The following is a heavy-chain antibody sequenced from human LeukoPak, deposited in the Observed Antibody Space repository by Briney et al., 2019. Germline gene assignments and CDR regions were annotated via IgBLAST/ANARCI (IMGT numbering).Heavy chain of an antibody. V-gene: IGHV3-30*18. Sequence: GRSLRLSCVASGFTFSRFGMHWVRQAPGKGLECVAVISNDGSDKYYGDSVKGRFTISRDNSKNTLYLQMNSLRAEDTAVYYCAKDNTGLGDWGQGTLVTVSS. CDR1: GFTFSRFG. CDR2: ISNDGSDK. D-gene: IGHD3-16*01. CDR3: AKDNTGLGD. J-gene: IGHJ1*01.